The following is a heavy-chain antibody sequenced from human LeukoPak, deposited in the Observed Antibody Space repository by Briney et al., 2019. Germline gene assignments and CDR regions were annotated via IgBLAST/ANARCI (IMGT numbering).Heavy chain of an antibody. J-gene: IGHJ5*02. V-gene: IGHV4-34*01. CDR2: INHSGST. Sequence: SETLSLTCAVYGGSFSGYYWSWIRQPPGKGLEWIGEINHSGSTNYNPSLKSRVTISVDTSKNQFSLKLSSVTAADTAVYYCARLRLRPVWFDPWGQGTLVTVSS. CDR1: GGSFSGYY. CDR3: ARLRLRPVWFDP. D-gene: IGHD2-8*01.